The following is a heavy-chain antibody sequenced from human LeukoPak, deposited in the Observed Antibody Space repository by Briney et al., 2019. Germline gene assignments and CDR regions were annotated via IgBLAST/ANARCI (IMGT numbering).Heavy chain of an antibody. J-gene: IGHJ4*02. CDR1: GDSVSSYY. D-gene: IGHD5-18*01. V-gene: IGHV4-59*02. CDR2: IYFSGST. Sequence: VKPSETLSLTCTVSGDSVSSYYWNWIRQPPGKGLEWIGYIYFSGSTNYNPSLKSRVTISVDTSKNQFSLKLSSVTAADTAVYYCAGARGYTYGYVYWGQGTLVTVSS. CDR3: AGARGYTYGYVY.